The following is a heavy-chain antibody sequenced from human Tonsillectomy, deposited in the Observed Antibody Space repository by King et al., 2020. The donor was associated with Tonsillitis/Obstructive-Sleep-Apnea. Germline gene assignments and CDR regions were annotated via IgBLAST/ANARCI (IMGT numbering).Heavy chain of an antibody. Sequence: VQLVESGGGVVQPGGSLRLSCEASGFTFDDYAIHWVRQPPGKGLEWVSLISGDGGSTFYADSVKGRFTISRDNSKNSLYLQMNSLRTEDTAFYFCAKAILSGLGYHFDYWGQGTPVTVSA. CDR1: GFTFDDYA. V-gene: IGHV3-43*02. J-gene: IGHJ4*02. CDR2: ISGDGGST. D-gene: IGHD5-12*01. CDR3: AKAILSGLGYHFDY.